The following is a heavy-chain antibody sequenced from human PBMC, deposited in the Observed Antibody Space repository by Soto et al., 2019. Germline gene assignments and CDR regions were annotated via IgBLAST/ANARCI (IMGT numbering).Heavy chain of an antibody. J-gene: IGHJ4*02. V-gene: IGHV1-69*01. D-gene: IGHD3-16*01. CDR3: ARTAPMDAGDKYYYDF. CDR2: IIPFFGTA. Sequence: QVQLVQSGAEVKKTGSSVKVSCKTSGGTFSTFGISWVRQAPGQGLEWMGGIIPFFGTAEYSQKFKDRITITADESTNTVYMDLRSLTAEDTAIYYCARTAPMDAGDKYYYDFWGQGALVTVSS. CDR1: GGTFSTFG.